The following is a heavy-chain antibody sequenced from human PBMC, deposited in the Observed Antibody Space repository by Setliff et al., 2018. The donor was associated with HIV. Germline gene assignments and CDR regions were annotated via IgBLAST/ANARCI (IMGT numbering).Heavy chain of an antibody. J-gene: IGHJ4*02. D-gene: IGHD4-4*01. CDR3: ARLGAYSNYYFGY. V-gene: IGHV5-51*01. Sequence: KVSCKASGYTFTTYAIHWVRQMPGKGLEWMGIIYPGDSDTRYSPSFQGQVTISADKSISTAYLQWSSLKASDTAMYYCARLGAYSNYYFGYWGQGTLVTVSS. CDR1: GYTFTTYA. CDR2: IYPGDSDT.